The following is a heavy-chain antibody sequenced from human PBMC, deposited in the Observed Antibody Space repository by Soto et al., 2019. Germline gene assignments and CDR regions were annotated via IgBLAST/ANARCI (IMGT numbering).Heavy chain of an antibody. Sequence: QLQLQESGSGLVQPSQTLSLTCAVSGGSISSDAYSWSWIRQPPGKGLEWIGYIYPSGGTYYNPSLKSRITISVDRSTNQFSLKMSSVTAADTAVYYCAREAERGRWFDPWGQGTLVTVSS. D-gene: IGHD3-16*01. J-gene: IGHJ5*02. CDR3: AREAERGRWFDP. CDR1: GGSISSDAYS. CDR2: IYPSGGT. V-gene: IGHV4-30-2*01.